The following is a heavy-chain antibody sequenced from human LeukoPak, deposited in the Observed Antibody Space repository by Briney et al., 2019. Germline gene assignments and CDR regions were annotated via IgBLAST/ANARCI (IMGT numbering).Heavy chain of an antibody. CDR3: TTLQMYYYDSSGYYFFDY. Sequence: GGSLRLSCTASGFTFGDYAMSWVRQAPGKGLEWVGFIRSKAYGGTTEYAASVKGRFTISRDDSKSIAYLQMNSLKTEDTAVYYCTTLQMYYYDSSGYYFFDYWGQGTLVTVSS. CDR2: IRSKAYGGTT. J-gene: IGHJ4*02. D-gene: IGHD3-22*01. CDR1: GFTFGDYA. V-gene: IGHV3-49*04.